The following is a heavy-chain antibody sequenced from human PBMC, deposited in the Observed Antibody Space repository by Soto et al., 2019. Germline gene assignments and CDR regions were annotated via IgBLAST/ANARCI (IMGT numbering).Heavy chain of an antibody. D-gene: IGHD2-2*01. Sequence: GGSLRLSCAASEFTFSSYAMSWVRQAPGKGLEWVSAFSGSGDTTYYTDSVKGRFTISRDSSKNTLYLQMNSLRAEDTAVYYCAKGDCSSISCPIDYWGQGALVTVSS. CDR2: FSGSGDTT. J-gene: IGHJ4*02. V-gene: IGHV3-23*01. CDR3: AKGDCSSISCPIDY. CDR1: EFTFSSYA.